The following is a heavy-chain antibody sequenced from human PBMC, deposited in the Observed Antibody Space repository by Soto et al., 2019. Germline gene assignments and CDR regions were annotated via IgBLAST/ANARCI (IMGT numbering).Heavy chain of an antibody. J-gene: IGHJ4*02. CDR2: MSGSSSTT. V-gene: IGHV3-23*01. Sequence: GWSLRLSCATSGLTFSNYAMSWVRQAPGGGLEWVSSMSGSSSTTYYADSVKGRFTISRDRSKNTLYLQMSSLRAEDTALYYCAKNQERELPRVIDFWGQGTLVTVSS. CDR3: AKNQERELPRVIDF. CDR1: GLTFSNYA. D-gene: IGHD1-7*01.